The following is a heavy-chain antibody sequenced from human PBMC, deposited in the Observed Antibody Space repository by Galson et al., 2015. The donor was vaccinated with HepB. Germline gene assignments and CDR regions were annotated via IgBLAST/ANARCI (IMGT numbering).Heavy chain of an antibody. J-gene: IGHJ6*02. D-gene: IGHD2-15*01. CDR2: ISAYNGNT. Sequence: SVKVSCKASGYTFTSYGISWVRQAPGQGLEWMGWISAYNGNTNYAQKLQGRVTMTTDTSTSTAYMELRSLRSDDTAVYYCARLGYCSGGSCYFTGYYYYYGMDVWGQGTTVTVSS. V-gene: IGHV1-18*01. CDR3: ARLGYCSGGSCYFTGYYYYYGMDV. CDR1: GYTFTSYG.